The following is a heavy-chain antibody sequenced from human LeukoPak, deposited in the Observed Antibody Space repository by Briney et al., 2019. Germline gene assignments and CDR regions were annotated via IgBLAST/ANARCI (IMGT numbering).Heavy chain of an antibody. CDR2: IYDSGNT. CDR1: GVSMSSSPYY. CDR3: ARHDCDSSRCSVNWFDP. D-gene: IGHD2/OR15-2a*01. V-gene: IGHV4-39*01. J-gene: IGHJ5*02. Sequence: PSESLSLTCTVSGVSMSSSPYYWGWIRQPPGKGLEWIGTIYDSGNTNYNPSLSSRLTISVDTSRNQFSLKLSSVTAADTAVYYCARHDCDSSRCSVNWFDPWGQGTLFPASS.